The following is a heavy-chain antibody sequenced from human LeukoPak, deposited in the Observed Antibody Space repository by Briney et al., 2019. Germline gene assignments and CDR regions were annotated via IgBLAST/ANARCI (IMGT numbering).Heavy chain of an antibody. J-gene: IGHJ4*02. V-gene: IGHV4-39*01. Sequence: SETLSLTCTVSGGSISSSSYYWGWIRQPPGKGLEWIGSIYYSGSTYYNPSLKSRVTISVDTSKNQFSPKLSSVTAADTAVYYCARQQWLRHFDYWGQGTLVTVSS. CDR2: IYYSGST. D-gene: IGHD5-12*01. CDR1: GGSISSSSYY. CDR3: ARQQWLRHFDY.